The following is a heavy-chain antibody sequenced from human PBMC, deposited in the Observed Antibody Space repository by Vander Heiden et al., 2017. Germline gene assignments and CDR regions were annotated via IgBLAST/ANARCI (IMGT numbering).Heavy chain of an antibody. CDR1: AGYISSRPYY. V-gene: IGHV4-39*01. CDR3: ARQDCTGSRCYVYDS. CDR2: VYYRGST. J-gene: IGHJ4*02. D-gene: IGHD2-15*01. Sequence: LQLQESGPGLVKPSETLPLPCNVSAGYISSRPYYWGCIRQPPGKGLEWIGIVYYRGSTYYNPSLKSRVTISVDTSKNQFYLKLTSVTAADTAVYFCARQDCTGSRCYVYDSWGQGTLVTVSS.